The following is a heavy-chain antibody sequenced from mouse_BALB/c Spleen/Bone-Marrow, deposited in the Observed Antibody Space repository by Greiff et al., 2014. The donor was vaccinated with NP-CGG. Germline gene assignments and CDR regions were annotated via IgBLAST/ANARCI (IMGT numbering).Heavy chain of an antibody. J-gene: IGHJ3*01. Sequence: EVQVVESGGGLVQPGGSLKLSCAASGFTFSNYGMSWVRQTPDKRLEFVATINTNGGEIYYPDSVKGRFTISRDNAKNTLYLQMRSLKSEDTAMYYCARGDDYVSWFAYLGQGTLVTVSA. V-gene: IGHV5-6-3*01. CDR3: ARGDDYVSWFAY. CDR1: GFTFSNYG. D-gene: IGHD2-4*01. CDR2: INTNGGEI.